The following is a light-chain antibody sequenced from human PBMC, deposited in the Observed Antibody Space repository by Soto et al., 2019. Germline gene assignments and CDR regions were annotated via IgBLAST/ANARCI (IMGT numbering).Light chain of an antibody. CDR1: QNISNY. CDR2: AAS. V-gene: IGKV1-39*01. Sequence: DMQMTQSPSSLSASVGDRVSITCRSSQNISNYLHWYQQRPGKAPKVLIYAASNLRSGVPSRFSGSGSGTDFTLTISSLQSEDFATYYCQQSYSIPRLTFGPGTRVEIK. J-gene: IGKJ3*01. CDR3: QQSYSIPRLT.